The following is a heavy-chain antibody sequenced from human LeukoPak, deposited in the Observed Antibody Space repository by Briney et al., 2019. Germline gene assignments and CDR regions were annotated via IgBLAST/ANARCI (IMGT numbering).Heavy chain of an antibody. CDR1: GGTFSSYA. J-gene: IGHJ4*02. CDR3: ARADSSSSEWDY. CDR2: IIPIFGTA. Sequence: ASVKVSCKASGGTFSSYAISWVRQAPGQGLEWMGGIIPIFGTANYTQKFQGRVTVTADESTSTAYMELSSLRSEDTAVYYCARADSSSSEWDYWGQGTLVTVSS. D-gene: IGHD6-6*01. V-gene: IGHV1-69*13.